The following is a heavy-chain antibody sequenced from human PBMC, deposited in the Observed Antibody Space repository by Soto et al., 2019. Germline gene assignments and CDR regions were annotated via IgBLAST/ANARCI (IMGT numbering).Heavy chain of an antibody. Sequence: QLQLQESGPGLVKPSETLSLTCTVSGGSISSSSYYWGWIRQPPGKGLEWIGSIYYSGSTYYNPSLKSRVTISVDTSKNQFSLKLSSVTAADTAVYYCARQAGGIYMDVWGKGTTVTVSS. CDR1: GGSISSSSYY. J-gene: IGHJ6*03. CDR2: IYYSGST. D-gene: IGHD6-13*01. CDR3: ARQAGGIYMDV. V-gene: IGHV4-39*01.